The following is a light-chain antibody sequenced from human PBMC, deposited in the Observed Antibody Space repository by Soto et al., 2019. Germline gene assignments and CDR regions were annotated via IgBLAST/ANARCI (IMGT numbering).Light chain of an antibody. V-gene: IGLV1-44*01. CDR1: SSNIGSNT. CDR3: AAWDDSLNGGV. J-gene: IGLJ1*01. Sequence: QSVLTQPPSASGTPGQRVTISCSGSSSNIGSNTVNWYQQLPGTAPNLLIYSNNQRPSGVPDRFSGSKSGTSASLAISGLQSEDEADYYCAAWDDSLNGGVFGTGTKVTVL. CDR2: SNN.